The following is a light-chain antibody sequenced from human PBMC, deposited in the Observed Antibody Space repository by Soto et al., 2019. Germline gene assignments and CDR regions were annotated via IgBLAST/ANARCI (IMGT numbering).Light chain of an antibody. CDR2: EVS. Sequence: QSVLTQPASVSGSPGQSITISCTGTSGDIGSYNYVSWYQQHPGKAPKLMIYEVSDRPSGISSRFSGSKSGNTASLTISGLQTEDEADYYCSSYTSSSTLFGTGTKLTVL. V-gene: IGLV2-14*01. CDR1: SGDIGSYNY. CDR3: SSYTSSSTL. J-gene: IGLJ1*01.